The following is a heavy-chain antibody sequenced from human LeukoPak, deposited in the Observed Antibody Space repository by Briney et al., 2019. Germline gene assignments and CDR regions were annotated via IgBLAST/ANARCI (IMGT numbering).Heavy chain of an antibody. CDR2: IKTDGSEK. D-gene: IGHD3-22*01. V-gene: IGHV3-7*01. J-gene: IGHJ3*02. CDR3: ASGPTMIVVGSDAFDI. Sequence: PGGSLRLSCEGSGFTFSNYWMGWVRQAPGKGLQWVANIKTDGSEKYYVDSVKGRFTISRDNAKNSLYLQMNSLRAEDTAVYYCASGPTMIVVGSDAFDIWGQGTMVTVSS. CDR1: GFTFSNYW.